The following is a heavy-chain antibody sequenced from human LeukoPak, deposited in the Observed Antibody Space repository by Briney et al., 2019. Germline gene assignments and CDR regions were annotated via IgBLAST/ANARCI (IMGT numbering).Heavy chain of an antibody. CDR1: GYSFTDYY. V-gene: IGHV1-2*02. D-gene: IGHD3-3*01. CDR2: INTKSGRT. CDR3: ARADFIDAGPYLIGP. Sequence: ASVRVSCKTSGYSFTDYYIHWVRQAPGQGLEWMGWINTKSGRTSSARKFQGRVTMTRDPSITTAYMDMAWLTSDDTAIYFCARADFIDAGPYLIGPWGQGTLVTVSS. J-gene: IGHJ5*02.